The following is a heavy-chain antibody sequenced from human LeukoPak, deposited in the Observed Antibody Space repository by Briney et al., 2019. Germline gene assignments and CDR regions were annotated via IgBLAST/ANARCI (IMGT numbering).Heavy chain of an antibody. Sequence: ASVKVSCKASGYTFTGYYIHWVRQAPGQGLDWMGRINPNNGGTNYAQKFQGRVTMTRDMSMSTAYMELSRLRSDDTAVYYCASSGQGYYDSSGYRDYYYYGMDVWGQGTTVTVSS. V-gene: IGHV1-2*06. J-gene: IGHJ6*02. CDR2: INPNNGGT. CDR3: ASSGQGYYDSSGYRDYYYYGMDV. CDR1: GYTFTGYY. D-gene: IGHD3-22*01.